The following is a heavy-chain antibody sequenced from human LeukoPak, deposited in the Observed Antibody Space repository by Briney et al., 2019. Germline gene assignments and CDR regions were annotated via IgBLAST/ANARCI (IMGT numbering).Heavy chain of an antibody. Sequence: ASVKVSCKASGYTFTGYYMHWARQAPGQGLEWMGRINPNSGGTNYAQKFQGRVTMTRDTSISAAYMELSRLRSDDTAVYYCAREGDDILTVYYYMDVWGKGTTVTVSS. D-gene: IGHD3-9*01. V-gene: IGHV1-2*06. J-gene: IGHJ6*03. CDR1: GYTFTGYY. CDR2: INPNSGGT. CDR3: AREGDDILTVYYYMDV.